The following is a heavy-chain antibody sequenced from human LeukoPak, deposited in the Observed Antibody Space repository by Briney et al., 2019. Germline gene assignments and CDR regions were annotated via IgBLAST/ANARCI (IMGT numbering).Heavy chain of an antibody. J-gene: IGHJ4*02. Sequence: SETLSLTCTVSGGSISSYYWSWIRQPAGKGLEWIGRIYTSGSTNYNPSLKSRVTMSVDTSKNQFSLKLSSVTAADTAVYYCATTLPRNYGSGSYTFDYWGQGTLVTVSS. CDR2: IYTSGST. V-gene: IGHV4-4*07. D-gene: IGHD3-10*01. CDR3: ATTLPRNYGSGSYTFDY. CDR1: GGSISSYY.